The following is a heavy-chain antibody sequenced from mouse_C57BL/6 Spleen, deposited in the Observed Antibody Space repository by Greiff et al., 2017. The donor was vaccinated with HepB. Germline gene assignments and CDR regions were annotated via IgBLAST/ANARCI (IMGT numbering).Heavy chain of an antibody. V-gene: IGHV1-53*01. J-gene: IGHJ1*03. CDR3: ARDDYDVGWYFDV. D-gene: IGHD2-4*01. Sequence: QVQLQQPGTELVKPGASVKLSCKASGYTFTSYWMHWVKQRPGQGLEWIGNINPSNGGTNYKEKFKSKATLTVDKSTNTAYMQLSSLTSEASAVYFCARDDYDVGWYFDVWGTGTTVTVSS. CDR1: GYTFTSYW. CDR2: INPSNGGT.